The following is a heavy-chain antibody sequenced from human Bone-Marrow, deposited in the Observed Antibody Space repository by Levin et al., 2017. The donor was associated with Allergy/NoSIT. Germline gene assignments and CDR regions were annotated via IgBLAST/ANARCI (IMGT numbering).Heavy chain of an antibody. CDR2: IYNSGST. CDR1: GGSISSPGYY. Sequence: SETLSLTCSVSGGSISSPGYYWGWIRRHPGKGLEWMGYIYNSGSTYYNPSLESRLSMSIDTSKNQFSLHLTSVTAADTAVFYCARIFARYSYYIDVWGKGTTVTVSS. D-gene: IGHD3-3*01. V-gene: IGHV4-31*03. J-gene: IGHJ6*03. CDR3: ARIFARYSYYIDV.